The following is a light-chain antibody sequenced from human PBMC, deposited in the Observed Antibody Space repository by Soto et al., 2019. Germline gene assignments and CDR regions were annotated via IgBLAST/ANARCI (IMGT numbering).Light chain of an antibody. V-gene: IGKV3-20*01. CDR3: QLYGTLIT. CDR1: ESVANSY. Sequence: EIVLTQSPGTQSLSPGERATLSCRASESVANSYLAWYQQKPGQAPRLLIYDASSRATGIPDRFSGSGSGTDFTLTISRLESEDFAVYYCQLYGTLITLGQGTRLEIK. J-gene: IGKJ5*01. CDR2: DAS.